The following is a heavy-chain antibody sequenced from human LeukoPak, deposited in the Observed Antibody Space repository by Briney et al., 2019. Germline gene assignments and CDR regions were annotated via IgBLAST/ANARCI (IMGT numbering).Heavy chain of an antibody. Sequence: GGSLRLSCAASGFTFSSYSMNWVRQAPGKGLEWVSSISSSSSYIYYADSVKGRFTISRDNAKNSLYLQMNSLRAEDTAVYYCARGAYCTTTSCYTDRRYYYYYMDVWGKGTTVTVSS. V-gene: IGHV3-21*01. D-gene: IGHD2-2*02. J-gene: IGHJ6*03. CDR2: ISSSSSYI. CDR3: ARGAYCTTTSCYTDRRYYYYYMDV. CDR1: GFTFSSYS.